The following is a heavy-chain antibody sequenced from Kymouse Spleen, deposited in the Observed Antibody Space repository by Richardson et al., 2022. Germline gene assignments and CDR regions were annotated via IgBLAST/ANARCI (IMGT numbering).Heavy chain of an antibody. J-gene: IGHJ5*02. CDR3: ARITISDWFDP. D-gene: IGHD3-3*01. CDR1: GFTFDDYA. Sequence: EVQLVESGGGLVQPGRSLRLSCAASGFTFDDYAMHWVRQAPGKGLEWVSGISWNSGSIGYADSVKGRFTISRDNAKNSLYLQMNSLRAEDTALYYCARITISDWFDPWGQGTLVTVSS. CDR2: ISWNSGSI. V-gene: IGHV3-9*01.